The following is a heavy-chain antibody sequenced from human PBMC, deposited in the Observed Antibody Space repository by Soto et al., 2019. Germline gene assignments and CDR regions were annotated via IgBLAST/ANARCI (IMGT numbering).Heavy chain of an antibody. D-gene: IGHD2-2*02. V-gene: IGHV4-39*01. CDR2: IYYSGTT. CDR3: ARGYKNWFDP. J-gene: IGHJ5*02. CDR1: GGSITNTSYY. Sequence: SETLSLTCTVSGGSITNTSYYWGWIRQPPGKGLEWMGSIYYSGTTYNNPSLKSRVTMSIDTSKNQFSLKLSSVTAADTAVYYCARGYKNWFDPWGQGTLVTVSS.